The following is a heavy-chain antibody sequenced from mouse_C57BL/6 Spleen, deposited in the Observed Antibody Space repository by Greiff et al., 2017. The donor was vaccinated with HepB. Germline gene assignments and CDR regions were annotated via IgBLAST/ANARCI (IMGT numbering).Heavy chain of an antibody. CDR1: GYSITSGYY. V-gene: IGHV3-6*01. Sequence: EESGPGLVKPSQSLSLTCSVTGYSITSGYYWNWIRQFPGNKLEWMGYISYDGSNNYNPSLKNRISITRDTSKNQFFLKLNSVTTEDTATYYCARGGSSYDYWGQGTTLTVSS. D-gene: IGHD1-1*01. CDR3: ARGGSSYDY. CDR2: ISYDGSN. J-gene: IGHJ2*01.